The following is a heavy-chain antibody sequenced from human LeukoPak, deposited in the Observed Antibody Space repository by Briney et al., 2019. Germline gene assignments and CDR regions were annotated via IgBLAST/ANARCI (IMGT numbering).Heavy chain of an antibody. CDR3: ARVAAEFRLVEY. CDR2: FDPEDGET. D-gene: IGHD6-25*01. J-gene: IGHJ4*02. Sequence: ASVKVSCKASGYTFTGYYMHWVRQAPGKGLEWMGGFDPEDGETIYAQKFQGRVTITADESTSTAYMELSSLRSEDTAVYYCARVAAEFRLVEYWGQGTLVTVSS. V-gene: IGHV1-24*01. CDR1: GYTFTGYY.